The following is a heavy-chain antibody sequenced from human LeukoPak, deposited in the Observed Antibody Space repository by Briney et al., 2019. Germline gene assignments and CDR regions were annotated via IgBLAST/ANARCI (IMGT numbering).Heavy chain of an antibody. Sequence: GGSLRLSCAASGMTFSNHWMHWVRQAPGKGLVWVSLIKTDGRTTIYADSVKGRFTISRDDGKSTLYLQMNSLRAEDTAIYYCTTGPSFGYEWWGQGTVVTVSS. D-gene: IGHD3-22*01. CDR1: GMTFSNHW. CDR3: TTGPSFGYEW. J-gene: IGHJ4*02. V-gene: IGHV3-74*01. CDR2: IKTDGRTT.